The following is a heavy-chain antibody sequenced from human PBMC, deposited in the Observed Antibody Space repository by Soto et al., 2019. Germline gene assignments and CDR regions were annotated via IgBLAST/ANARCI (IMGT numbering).Heavy chain of an antibody. CDR1: GGSISSSSYY. Sequence: SETLSLTCTVSGGSISSSSYYWGWIRQPPGKGLEWIGSIYYSGSTYYNPSLKSRATISVDTSKNQFSLKLSSVTAADTAVYYCARQDIVLMVYANDYWGQGTLVTVSS. CDR3: ARQDIVLMVYANDY. J-gene: IGHJ4*02. V-gene: IGHV4-39*01. D-gene: IGHD2-8*01. CDR2: IYYSGST.